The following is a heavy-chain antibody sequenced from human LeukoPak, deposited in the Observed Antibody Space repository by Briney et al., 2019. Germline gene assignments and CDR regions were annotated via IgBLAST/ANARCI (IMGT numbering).Heavy chain of an antibody. V-gene: IGHV1-24*01. Sequence: ASVKVSCKVSGDNLSELTVHWVRQAPGKGVEWIGGFDPEEGERLYAQKFEGRVTMTEDTPTDTAYMQLTSLRSEDTAVYYCATFCVYDLLECFDYWGQGTLVTVSS. J-gene: IGHJ4*02. CDR2: FDPEEGER. D-gene: IGHD5/OR15-5a*01. CDR1: GDNLSELT. CDR3: ATFCVYDLLECFDY.